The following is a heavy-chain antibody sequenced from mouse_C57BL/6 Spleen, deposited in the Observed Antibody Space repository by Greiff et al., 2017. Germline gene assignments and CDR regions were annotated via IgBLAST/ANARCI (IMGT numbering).Heavy chain of an antibody. V-gene: IGHV1-82*01. D-gene: IGHD1-1*01. CDR1: GYAFSSSW. CDR2: IYPGDGDT. J-gene: IGHJ4*01. CDR3: SGGAITTVVGHYYAMDY. Sequence: QVQLQQSGPELVKPGASVKISCKASGYAFSSSWMNWVKQRPGKGLEWIGRIYPGDGDTNYNGKFKGKATLTADKSSSTAYMQLSSLTSEDSAVYFCSGGAITTVVGHYYAMDYWGQGTSVTVSS.